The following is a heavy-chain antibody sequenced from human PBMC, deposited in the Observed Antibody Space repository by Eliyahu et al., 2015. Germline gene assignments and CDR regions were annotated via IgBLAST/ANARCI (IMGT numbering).Heavy chain of an antibody. CDR1: GFXVXSNY. Sequence: EVQLVESGGGLVQPGGSLRLSXAASGFXVXSNYXSWVRQAPGKGLEWVSVIYSGGSAYYADSVKGRFTIPRDNSKNTLYLQMNSLRAEDTAVYFCAREGYCTNGVCIGYDDAFDIWGQGTMVTVSS. CDR2: IYSGGSA. CDR3: AREGYCTNGVCIGYDDAFDI. J-gene: IGHJ3*02. V-gene: IGHV3-66*01. D-gene: IGHD2-8*01.